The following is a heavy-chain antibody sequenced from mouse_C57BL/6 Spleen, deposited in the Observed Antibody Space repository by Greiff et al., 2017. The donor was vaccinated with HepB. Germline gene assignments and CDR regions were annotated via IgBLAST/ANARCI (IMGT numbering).Heavy chain of an antibody. D-gene: IGHD2-4*01. CDR3: ARFYDYDGWFAY. CDR1: GYSITSGYY. CDR2: ISYDGSN. J-gene: IGHJ3*01. V-gene: IGHV3-6*01. Sequence: VQLQQSGPGLVKPSQSLSLTCSVTGYSITSGYYWNWIRQFPGNKLEWMGYISYDGSNNYNPSLKNRISITRDTSKNQFFLKLNSVTTEDTATYYCARFYDYDGWFAYWGQGTLVTVSA.